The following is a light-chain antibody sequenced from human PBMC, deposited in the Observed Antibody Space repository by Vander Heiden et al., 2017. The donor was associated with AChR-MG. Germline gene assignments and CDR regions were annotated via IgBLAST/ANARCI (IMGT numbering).Light chain of an antibody. J-gene: IGLJ3*02. CDR3: ATWDASLNRPV. CDR1: RSNIGRNT. Sequence: QSVLTQPPSASGTPGQRVTISCAGSRSNIGRNTVNWYQHVPGTAPKLLIYSNNQRPSGVPDRFSGSKSGASASLAISGLQSEDEADYFCATWDASLNRPVFGGGTKLTVL. V-gene: IGLV1-44*01. CDR2: SNN.